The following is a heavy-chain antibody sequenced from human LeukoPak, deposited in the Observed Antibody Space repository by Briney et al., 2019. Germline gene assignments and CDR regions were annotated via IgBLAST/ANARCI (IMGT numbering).Heavy chain of an antibody. CDR1: GFTFSDYY. Sequence: GGSLRLSCAASGFTFSDYYMSWIRQAPGKGLEWVSYISSSGSTIYYADSVKGRFTISRDNAKNSLYLQMNSLRAEDTAVYYCARRDYGDYYYYMDVWGKGTTVTVSS. V-gene: IGHV3-11*04. CDR2: ISSSGSTI. CDR3: ARRDYGDYYYYMDV. D-gene: IGHD4-17*01. J-gene: IGHJ6*03.